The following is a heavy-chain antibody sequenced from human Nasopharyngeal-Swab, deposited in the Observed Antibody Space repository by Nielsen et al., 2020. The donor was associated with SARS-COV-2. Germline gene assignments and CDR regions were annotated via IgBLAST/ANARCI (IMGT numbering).Heavy chain of an antibody. CDR2: ISYDGGDK. J-gene: IGHJ4*02. V-gene: IGHV3-30*18. Sequence: RGSLRLSCVGSGFSFSNYGMHWVRQAPGKGLEWVAIISYDGGDKHYADSVKGRFTISKDNSKNTLFLEMSSLRAEDTAVYYCAKERFYSGSGRYPRDFDYWGQGTLVTVSS. D-gene: IGHD3-10*01. CDR1: GFSFSNYG. CDR3: AKERFYSGSGRYPRDFDY.